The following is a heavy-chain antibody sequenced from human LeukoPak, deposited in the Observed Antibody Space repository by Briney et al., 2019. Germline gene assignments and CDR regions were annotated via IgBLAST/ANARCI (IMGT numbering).Heavy chain of an antibody. J-gene: IGHJ4*02. CDR3: ARGGFCSGGSCYPGGDY. D-gene: IGHD2-15*01. V-gene: IGHV1-8*02. CDR2: MNPNSGNT. Sequence: ASVKVSCKASGYTFTSYGISWVRQAPGQGLEWMGWMNPNSGNTGYAQKFQGRVTMTRNTSISTAYMELSSLRSEDTAVYYCARGGFCSGGSCYPGGDYWGQGTLVTVSS. CDR1: GYTFTSYG.